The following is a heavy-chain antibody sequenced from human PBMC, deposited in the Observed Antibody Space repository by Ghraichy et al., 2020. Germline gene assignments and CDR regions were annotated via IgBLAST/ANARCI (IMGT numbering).Heavy chain of an antibody. D-gene: IGHD3-3*01. CDR2: ISSSSSYI. V-gene: IGHV3-21*01. J-gene: IGHJ1*01. CDR1: GFTFSSYS. CDR3: ARDFTLAHYDFWSGHRSLYFQH. Sequence: GGSLRLSCAASGFTFSSYSMNWVRQAPGKGLEWVSSISSSSSYIYYADSVKGRFTISRDNAKNSLYLQMNSLRAEDTAVYYCARDFTLAHYDFWSGHRSLYFQHWGQGTLVTVSS.